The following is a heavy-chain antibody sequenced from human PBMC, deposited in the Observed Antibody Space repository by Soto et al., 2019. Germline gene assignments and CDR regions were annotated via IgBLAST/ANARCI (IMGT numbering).Heavy chain of an antibody. CDR3: STDPNGDYIGAFDN. J-gene: IGHJ3*02. V-gene: IGHV3-23*01. Sequence: EVQLLESGGRLVPPGGSLRLSCAGSRFSFSNYAMTWARQAPGEGLEWVSSITGSGGGTTYADSVKGRFTFSRDNSKNILYLQMDSLRADDTAVYYCSTDPNGDYIGAFDNWGQGTMVTVSS. CDR2: ITGSGGGT. D-gene: IGHD4-17*01. CDR1: RFSFSNYA.